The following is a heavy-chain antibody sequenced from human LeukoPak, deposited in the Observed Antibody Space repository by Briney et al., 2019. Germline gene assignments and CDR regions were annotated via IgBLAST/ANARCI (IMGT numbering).Heavy chain of an antibody. V-gene: IGHV3-48*03. CDR2: ISSSGATI. Sequence: GGSLRLSCAASGFTFSSYEIHWVRQAPGKGLEWVSYISSSGATIYYADSVKGRFTISRDNARNSLYLQMNSLRVEDTAVYFCARETVKWEIDYWGQGTLVTVSS. D-gene: IGHD1-26*01. J-gene: IGHJ4*02. CDR1: GFTFSSYE. CDR3: ARETVKWEIDY.